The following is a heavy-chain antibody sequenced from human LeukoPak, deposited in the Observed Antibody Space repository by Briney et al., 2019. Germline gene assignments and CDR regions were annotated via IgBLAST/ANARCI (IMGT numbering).Heavy chain of an antibody. D-gene: IGHD3-9*01. V-gene: IGHV3-23*01. CDR2: ISGSGGST. CDR1: GFTVSSNY. CDR3: ATATYYDILTGYYDY. Sequence: PGGSLRLSCAASGFTVSSNYMSWVRQAPGKGLEWVSAISGSGGSTYYADSVKGRFTISRDNSKNTLYLQMNSLRAEDTAVYYCATATYYDILTGYYDYWGQGTLVTVSS. J-gene: IGHJ4*02.